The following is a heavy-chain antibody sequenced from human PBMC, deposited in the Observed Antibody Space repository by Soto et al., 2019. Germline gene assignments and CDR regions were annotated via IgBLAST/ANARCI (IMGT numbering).Heavy chain of an antibody. V-gene: IGHV3-23*01. CDR2: ISGGGGST. Sequence: EVPLLESGGGLVQPGGSLRLSCAASGFTFISNTMRWFRQAPVKGLEWVSRISGGGGSTFYAASVKGRFTISRDNSKNTLYLQMNGLTADDTSLYYCAKASSGYWVQGALVTVSS. D-gene: IGHD3-10*01. J-gene: IGHJ4*02. CDR3: AKASSGY. CDR1: GFTFISNT.